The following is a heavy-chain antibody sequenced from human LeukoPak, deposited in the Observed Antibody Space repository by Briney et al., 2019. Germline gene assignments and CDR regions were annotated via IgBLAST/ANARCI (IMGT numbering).Heavy chain of an antibody. Sequence: ASVKVSCKASRYTFTTYGISWVRQAPGQGLEWMGWISAYNGNTNYAQKLQGRVTMTTDTSTSTAYMELRSLRSDDTAVYYCATTYSSSSGFDYWGQGTRSPSPQ. D-gene: IGHD6-6*01. J-gene: IGHJ4*02. CDR2: ISAYNGNT. V-gene: IGHV1-18*01. CDR3: ATTYSSSSGFDY. CDR1: RYTFTTYG.